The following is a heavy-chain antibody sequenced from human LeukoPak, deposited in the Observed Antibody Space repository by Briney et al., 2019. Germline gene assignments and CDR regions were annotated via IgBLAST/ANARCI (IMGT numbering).Heavy chain of an antibody. CDR2: ISGDSTNI. J-gene: IGHJ4*02. CDR1: GFTFRSYA. Sequence: GGSLRLSCAASGFTFRSYAMSWVRQAPGMGLEWVSGISGDSTNIYYADSVKGRFTVSRDNSKNALFLQMNSLRPEDTAVYYCAREFTGTYYMNYWGQGTLVTVSS. V-gene: IGHV3-23*01. D-gene: IGHD3-10*01. CDR3: AREFTGTYYMNY.